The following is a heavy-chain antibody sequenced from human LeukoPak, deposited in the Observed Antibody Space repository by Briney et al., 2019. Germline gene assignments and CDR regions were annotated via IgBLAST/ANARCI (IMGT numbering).Heavy chain of an antibody. J-gene: IGHJ5*02. CDR3: ARVSPGVGYCSSTSCYWFDP. CDR1: GYTFTSHG. V-gene: IGHV1-18*04. D-gene: IGHD2-2*01. Sequence: ASVKVSCKASGYTFTSHGISWVRQAPGQGLEWMGWISAYNGNTNYAQKLQGRVTMTTDTSTSTAYMELRSLRSDDTAVYYCARVSPGVGYCSSTSCYWFDPWGQGTLVTASS. CDR2: ISAYNGNT.